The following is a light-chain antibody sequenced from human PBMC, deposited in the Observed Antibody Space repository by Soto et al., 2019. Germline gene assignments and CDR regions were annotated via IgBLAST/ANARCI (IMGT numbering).Light chain of an antibody. V-gene: IGKV3-15*01. Sequence: EIVLTQSPGTLSLSPGERATLSCRASQSVSSSYLAWYQQKPGQAPRLLIYDASTRAAGVPVRFSGSGSETELTLTIRSLQSEDFALYYCHQYNNWPWTFGQGTKVDIK. CDR2: DAS. CDR3: HQYNNWPWT. CDR1: QSVSSSY. J-gene: IGKJ1*01.